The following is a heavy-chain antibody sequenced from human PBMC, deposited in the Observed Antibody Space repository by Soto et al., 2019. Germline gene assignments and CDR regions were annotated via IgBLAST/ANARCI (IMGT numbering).Heavy chain of an antibody. J-gene: IGHJ3*02. CDR1: GGSISSYY. CDR3: ARDHYCDYPNAFDI. Sequence: QVQLQESGPGLVKPSETLSLTCTVSGGSISSYYWSWIRQRPGKGLEWIGYIYYSGSTNYNPSLTSPVTISVDTCKNQFPLKLSSVTAADTAVDYCARDHYCDYPNAFDIWGQGTMVTVSS. D-gene: IGHD4-17*01. CDR2: IYYSGST. V-gene: IGHV4-59*01.